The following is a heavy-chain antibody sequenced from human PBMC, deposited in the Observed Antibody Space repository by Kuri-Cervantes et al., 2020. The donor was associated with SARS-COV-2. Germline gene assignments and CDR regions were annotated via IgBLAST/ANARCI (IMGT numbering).Heavy chain of an antibody. D-gene: IGHD4-17*01. Sequence: GGSLRLSFAASGFTFSSYAMHWVRQAPGKGLEWVAVISYDGSNKYYADSVKGRFTISRDNSKNTLYLQMNSLRAEDTAVYDCARGNDYGEDFDYWGQGTLVTVSS. CDR3: ARGNDYGEDFDY. CDR2: ISYDGSNK. V-gene: IGHV3-30-3*01. CDR1: GFTFSSYA. J-gene: IGHJ4*02.